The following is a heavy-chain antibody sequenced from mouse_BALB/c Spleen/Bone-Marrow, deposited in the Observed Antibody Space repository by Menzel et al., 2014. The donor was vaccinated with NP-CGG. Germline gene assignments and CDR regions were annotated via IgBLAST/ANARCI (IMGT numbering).Heavy chain of an antibody. J-gene: IGHJ2*01. CDR2: INPYNGDT. CDR1: GYSFTGYF. CDR3: GRGAYYYGSSYYFDY. V-gene: IGHV1-37*01. D-gene: IGHD1-1*01. Sequence: VQLQQSGPELVKPGASVKISCKASGYSFTGYFMNWVKQSHGKSLEWIGRINPYNGDTFYNQRFKGKATLTVDKSSSTAHMELLSLTSEDSAVYYCGRGAYYYGSSYYFDYWGQGTTLTVSS.